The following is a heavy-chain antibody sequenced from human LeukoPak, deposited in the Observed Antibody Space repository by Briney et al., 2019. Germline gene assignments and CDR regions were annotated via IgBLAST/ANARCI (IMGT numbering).Heavy chain of an antibody. CDR3: AKGSNYDYYYGMDV. D-gene: IGHD4-4*01. CDR1: GFTFSSYA. Sequence: GGSLRLSCAASGFTFSSYAMSWVRQAPGXGLEWVSAISGSGGSTYYADSVKGRFTISRDNSKNTLYLQMNSLRAEDTAVYYCAKGSNYDYYYGMDVWGRGTTVTVSS. J-gene: IGHJ6*02. CDR2: ISGSGGST. V-gene: IGHV3-23*01.